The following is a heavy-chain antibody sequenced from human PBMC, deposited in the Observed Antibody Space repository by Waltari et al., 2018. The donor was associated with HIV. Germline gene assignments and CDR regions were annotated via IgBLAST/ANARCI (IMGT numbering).Heavy chain of an antibody. Sequence: QVQLQESGPGLVKPSETLSPTCSVSDYSITSGSYGGWIRQSPGRGLEWIGSISHSGTTVYSPSLKSRITLFRNTSKNQFFLKLTSATAADTAVYYCASTYYDLLEGWYFDFWGQGRLVTVSS. CDR2: ISHSGTT. V-gene: IGHV4-38-2*02. CDR3: ASTYYDLLEGWYFDF. CDR1: DYSITSGSY. J-gene: IGHJ4*02. D-gene: IGHD3-3*01.